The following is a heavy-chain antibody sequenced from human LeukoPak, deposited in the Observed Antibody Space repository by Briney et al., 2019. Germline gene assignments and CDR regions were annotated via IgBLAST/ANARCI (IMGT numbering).Heavy chain of an antibody. Sequence: SVKVSCKPSVGTFSSYAISWVRQAPGQGLEWMGGIIPIFGTANYAQKFQGRVTITADESTSTAYMELSSLRSEDTAVYYCARDPRGYKASPDWGQGTLVTVSS. CDR2: IIPIFGTA. V-gene: IGHV1-69*01. D-gene: IGHD5-18*01. CDR3: ARDPRGYKASPD. J-gene: IGHJ4*02. CDR1: VGTFSSYA.